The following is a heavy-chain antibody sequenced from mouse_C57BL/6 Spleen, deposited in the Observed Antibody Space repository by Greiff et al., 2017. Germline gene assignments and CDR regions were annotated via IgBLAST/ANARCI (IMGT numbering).Heavy chain of an antibody. D-gene: IGHD2-1*01. CDR2: INYDGSST. CDR1: GFTFSDYY. Sequence: EVKLMESEGGLVQPGSSMKLSCTASGFTFSDYYMAWVRQVPEKGLEWVANINYDGSSTYYLDSLKSRFIISRDNAKNILYLQMSSLKSEDTATYYCARIYYAYFDVWGTGTTVTVSS. V-gene: IGHV5-16*01. J-gene: IGHJ1*03. CDR3: ARIYYAYFDV.